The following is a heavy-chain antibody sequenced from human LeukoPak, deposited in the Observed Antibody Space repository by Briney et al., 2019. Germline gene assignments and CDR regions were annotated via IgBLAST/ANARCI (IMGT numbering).Heavy chain of an antibody. CDR2: IYYSGST. Sequence: SETLSLTCTVSGGSISSSSYYWGWIRQPPGKGLEWIGSIYYSGSTYYNPSLKSRVTISVDTSKNQFSLKLSSVTAADTAVYYCARHVAHSTVTPFDYWGQGTLVTVPS. CDR1: GGSISSSSYY. J-gene: IGHJ4*02. D-gene: IGHD4-17*01. V-gene: IGHV4-39*01. CDR3: ARHVAHSTVTPFDY.